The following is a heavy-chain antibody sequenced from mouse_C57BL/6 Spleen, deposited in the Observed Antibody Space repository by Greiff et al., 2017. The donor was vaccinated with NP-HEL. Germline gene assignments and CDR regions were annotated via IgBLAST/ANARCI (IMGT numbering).Heavy chain of an antibody. CDR1: GYTFTDYY. CDR2: INPYNGGT. J-gene: IGHJ4*01. V-gene: IGHV1-19*01. D-gene: IGHD1-1*01. Sequence: EVQLQQSGPVLVKPGASVKMSCKASGYTFTDYYMNWVKQSHGKSLEWIGVINPYNGGTSYNQKFKGKATLTVDKSSSTAYLELNSLTSEDSAVYYCARAVITTVVATERYAMDYWGQGTSVTVSS. CDR3: ARAVITTVVATERYAMDY.